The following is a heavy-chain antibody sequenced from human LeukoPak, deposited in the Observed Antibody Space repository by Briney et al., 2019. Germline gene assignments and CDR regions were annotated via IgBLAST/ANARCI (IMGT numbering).Heavy chain of an antibody. CDR3: ARVVPDYYDSSGYAFDY. J-gene: IGHJ4*02. CDR1: GGSISSYY. Sequence: SETLSLTCTVSGGSISSYYWSWIRQPPGKGLEWIGYIYYSGSTYYNPSLKSRVTISVDTSKNQFSLKLSSVTAADTAVYYCARVVPDYYDSSGYAFDYWGQGTLVTVSS. CDR2: IYYSGST. D-gene: IGHD3-22*01. V-gene: IGHV4-59*08.